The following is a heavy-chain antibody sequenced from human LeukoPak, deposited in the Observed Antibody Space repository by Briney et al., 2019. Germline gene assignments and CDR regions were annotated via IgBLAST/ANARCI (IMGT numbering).Heavy chain of an antibody. Sequence: GGSLRLSCAASGFTFSSFAMSWVRQAPGKGLEWVSGIIPSGHTTYYADSVRGRFTISRDNSRNTLYLQMNSLRAEDTAVYYCAKDDRWLQFCCWGQGTLVTVSA. CDR3: AKDDRWLQFCC. D-gene: IGHD5-24*01. CDR1: GFTFSSFA. J-gene: IGHJ4*02. CDR2: IIPSGHTT. V-gene: IGHV3-23*01.